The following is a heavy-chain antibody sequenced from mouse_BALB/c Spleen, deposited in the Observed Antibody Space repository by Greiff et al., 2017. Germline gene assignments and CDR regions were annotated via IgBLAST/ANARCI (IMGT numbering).Heavy chain of an antibody. CDR1: GFAFSSYD. CDR2: ISSGGGST. J-gene: IGHJ2*01. CDR3: ASGERFDY. Sequence: EVQLVESGGGLVKPGGSLKLSCAASGFAFSSYDMSWVRQTPEKRLEWVAYISSGGGSTYYPDTVKGRFTISRDNAKNTLYLQMSSLKSEDTAMYYCASGERFDYWGQGTTLTVSS. V-gene: IGHV5-12-1*01.